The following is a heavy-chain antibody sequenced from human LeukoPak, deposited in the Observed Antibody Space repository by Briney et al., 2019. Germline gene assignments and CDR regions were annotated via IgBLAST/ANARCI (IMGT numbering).Heavy chain of an antibody. D-gene: IGHD3-3*01. CDR3: ARLPQESYYDFWSGSHFDY. CDR1: GYNFPTFW. Sequence: GESLKISCKASGYNFPTFWIAWVRQMPGKGLEWMGIIYPGDSDTRYSPSFQGQVTISADKSISTAYLQWSSLKASDTAMYYCARLPQESYYDFWSGSHFDYWGQGTLVTVSS. J-gene: IGHJ4*02. CDR2: IYPGDSDT. V-gene: IGHV5-51*01.